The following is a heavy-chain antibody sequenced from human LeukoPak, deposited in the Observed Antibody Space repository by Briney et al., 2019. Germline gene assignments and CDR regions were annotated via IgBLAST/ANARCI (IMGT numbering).Heavy chain of an antibody. D-gene: IGHD2-2*01. CDR2: INSDGSST. Sequence: PGGSLRLSCVASGFMFSSYWMNWVRQAPGKGLVWVSRINSDGSSTSYADSVKGRFTISRDNAKNTLFLQMNSLSAEDTAVYYCARGPGAFDIWGQGTMVTVSS. J-gene: IGHJ3*02. V-gene: IGHV3-74*01. CDR1: GFMFSSYW. CDR3: ARGPGAFDI.